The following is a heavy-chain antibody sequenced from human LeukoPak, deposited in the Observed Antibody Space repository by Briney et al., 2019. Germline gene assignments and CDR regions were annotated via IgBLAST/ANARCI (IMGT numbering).Heavy chain of an antibody. CDR3: AREGVEQWLVLDY. CDR2: ISSSSSYI. D-gene: IGHD6-19*01. V-gene: IGHV3-21*01. J-gene: IGHJ4*02. Sequence: PGGSLRLSCAASGFTFSSYSMNWVRQAPGKGLEWVSSISSSSSYIYYADSVKGRFTISRDNAKNSLYLQMNSLRAEDTAVYYCAREGVEQWLVLDYWGQGTLVTVSS. CDR1: GFTFSSYS.